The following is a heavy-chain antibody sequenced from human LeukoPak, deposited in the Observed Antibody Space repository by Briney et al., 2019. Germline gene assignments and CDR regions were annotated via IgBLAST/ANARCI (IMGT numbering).Heavy chain of an antibody. Sequence: SVKVSCKPSGGTFSSYAISWVRPAPGQGLEWMGGIIPIFGTANYAQKFQGRVTIATDESTSTAYMELSSLRSEDTAVYYCARAELGYCSSTSCLNWFDPWGQGTLVTVSS. CDR2: IIPIFGTA. D-gene: IGHD2-2*01. J-gene: IGHJ5*02. CDR1: GGTFSSYA. V-gene: IGHV1-69*05. CDR3: ARAELGYCSSTSCLNWFDP.